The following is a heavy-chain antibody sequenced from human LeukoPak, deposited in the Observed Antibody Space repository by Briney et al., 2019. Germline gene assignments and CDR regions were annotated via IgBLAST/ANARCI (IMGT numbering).Heavy chain of an antibody. Sequence: GGSLRLSCAASGFTFSSYGMHWVRQAPGKGLEWVAVISYDGSNKYYADSVKGRFTISRDNSKNTLYLQMNSLRAEDTAVYYCAKERDSSSWYPPYYFDYWGQGTLVTVSS. CDR1: GFTFSSYG. D-gene: IGHD6-13*01. J-gene: IGHJ4*02. CDR3: AKERDSSSWYPPYYFDY. V-gene: IGHV3-30*18. CDR2: ISYDGSNK.